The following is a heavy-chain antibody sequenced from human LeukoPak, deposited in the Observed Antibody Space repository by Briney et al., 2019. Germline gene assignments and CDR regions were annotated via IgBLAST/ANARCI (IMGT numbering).Heavy chain of an antibody. CDR1: GGSLTSYY. Sequence: SETLSLTCTVSGGSLTSYYWSWIRQPPGKGLESIGYIYYTGSTKYNPSLKSRVTISVDTSKNQFSLKLSSVTAADTAVYYCARHVISTTVTDYYYYYYMDVWGKGTTVTISS. V-gene: IGHV4-59*08. J-gene: IGHJ6*03. CDR3: ARHVISTTVTDYYYYYYMDV. D-gene: IGHD4-17*01. CDR2: IYYTGST.